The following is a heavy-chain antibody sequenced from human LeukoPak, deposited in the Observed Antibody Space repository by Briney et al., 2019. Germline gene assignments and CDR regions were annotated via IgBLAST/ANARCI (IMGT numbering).Heavy chain of an antibody. CDR2: IKRNTDGATT. Sequence: GGSLRLSCAGSGLTFSNAWMTWVRQAPGKGLEWVGHIKRNTDGATTEYGTPVKGRFTVSRDDSKNTLYLQMNSIKNEDTALYYCTTKHGFQEGIDYWGQGTLVTVSS. V-gene: IGHV3-15*01. CDR1: GLTFSNAW. D-gene: IGHD6-13*01. J-gene: IGHJ4*02. CDR3: TTKHGFQEGIDY.